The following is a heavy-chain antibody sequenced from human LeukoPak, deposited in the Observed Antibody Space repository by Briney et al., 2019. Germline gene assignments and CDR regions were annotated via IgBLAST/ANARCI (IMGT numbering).Heavy chain of an antibody. CDR1: GGTFSSYA. CDR3: ARGSHAAPRLVDY. CDR2: IIPILGTA. Sequence: ASVKVSCKASGGTFSSYAISWVRQAPGQGLEWMGGIIPILGTANYAQKFQGRVTITADESTSTAYMELRSLRSDDTAVYYCARGSHAAPRLVDYWGQGTLVTVSS. D-gene: IGHD6-6*01. J-gene: IGHJ4*02. V-gene: IGHV1-69*01.